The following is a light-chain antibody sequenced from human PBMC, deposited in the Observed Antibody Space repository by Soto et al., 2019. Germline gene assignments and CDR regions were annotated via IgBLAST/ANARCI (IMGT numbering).Light chain of an antibody. CDR2: GAS. J-gene: IGKJ1*01. CDR1: QSVSSSY. CDR3: QQYGSSPWT. V-gene: IGKV3-20*01. Sequence: EIVLTQSPGTLSLSPGERATLSCRASQSVSSSYLAWYQQKPGQAPSLLIYGASSRATGIPDRFSGSGSGTDFTLTISRLEPEDFAVYYCQQYGSSPWTFGQGTKVDLK.